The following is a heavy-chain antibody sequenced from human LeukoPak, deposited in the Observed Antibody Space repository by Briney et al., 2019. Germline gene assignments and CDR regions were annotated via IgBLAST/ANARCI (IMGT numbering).Heavy chain of an antibody. D-gene: IGHD3-3*01. CDR1: GFIFSNHD. V-gene: IGHV3-21*01. Sequence: GGSLRLSCAASGFIFSNHDMNWVRQAPGKGLEWVSYIGSSSSDIYYSDAVEGRCTISRDNARNSLFLEMNSLSAEDTAIYYCARERHSGKWLHTYYFSAMDVWGQGTTVIVS. J-gene: IGHJ6*02. CDR3: ARERHSGKWLHTYYFSAMDV. CDR2: IGSSSSDI.